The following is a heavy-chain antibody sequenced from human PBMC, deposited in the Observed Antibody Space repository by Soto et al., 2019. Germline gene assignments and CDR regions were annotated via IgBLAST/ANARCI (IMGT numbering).Heavy chain of an antibody. Sequence: EVQLLESGGRLVQPGWSLRLSCAASGFTFSSYAMSWVRPAPGKGLEWVSAISGSGGSTYYADSVKGRFTISRENSKNTLYLQMNILRAEDTAVYYCAKYGREVQGVIGPADYWGQGTLVTVSS. J-gene: IGHJ4*02. D-gene: IGHD3-10*01. CDR3: AKYGREVQGVIGPADY. CDR1: GFTFSSYA. CDR2: ISGSGGST. V-gene: IGHV3-23*01.